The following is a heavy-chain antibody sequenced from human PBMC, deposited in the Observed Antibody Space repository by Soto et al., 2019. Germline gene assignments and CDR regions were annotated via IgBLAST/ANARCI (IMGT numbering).Heavy chain of an antibody. J-gene: IGHJ4*02. Sequence: GASVKVSCKASGYTFTGYYMHWVRQAPGQGLEWMGWINPNSGGTNYAQKFQGWVTMTRDTSISTAYMELSRLRSDDTAVYYCARAPSHDYSNYGWFYYFDYWGQGTLVTVSS. D-gene: IGHD4-4*01. CDR1: GYTFTGYY. CDR3: ARAPSHDYSNYGWFYYFDY. V-gene: IGHV1-2*04. CDR2: INPNSGGT.